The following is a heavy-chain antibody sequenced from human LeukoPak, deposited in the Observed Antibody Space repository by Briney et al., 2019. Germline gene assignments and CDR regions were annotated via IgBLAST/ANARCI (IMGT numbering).Heavy chain of an antibody. CDR3: ARNALRGYIYGFDH. J-gene: IGHJ4*02. D-gene: IGHD5-18*01. CDR1: GGSISNYF. V-gene: IGHV4-4*07. CDR2: IYTTGIT. Sequence: PSETLSLTCTVSGGSISNYFWSWIRQPAGKGLEWIGRIYTTGITNCNPSLESRVTMSVDTSKNQFSLRLNSVTAADTAVYFCARNALRGYIYGFDHWGQGTLVTVSS.